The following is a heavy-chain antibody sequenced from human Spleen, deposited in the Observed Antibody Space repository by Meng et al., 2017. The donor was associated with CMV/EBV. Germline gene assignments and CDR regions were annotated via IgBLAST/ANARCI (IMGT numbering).Heavy chain of an antibody. Sequence: GESLKISCVASGFTFSDHHMTWVRQGPGKRLEWVSTITSGFAINNSDSVKGRFTISRDNAKNSLYLQMNSLRAEDTAVFYCARMLSGAAAGFSYYYGVDAWGQGTTVTVSS. J-gene: IGHJ6*02. CDR3: ARMLSGAAAGFSYYYGVDA. V-gene: IGHV3-69-1*01. D-gene: IGHD6-13*01. CDR1: GFTFSDHH. CDR2: ITSGFAI.